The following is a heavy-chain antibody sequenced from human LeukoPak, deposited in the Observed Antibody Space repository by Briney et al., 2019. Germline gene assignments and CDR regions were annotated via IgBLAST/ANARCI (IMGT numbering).Heavy chain of an antibody. V-gene: IGHV4-31*03. J-gene: IGHJ3*02. D-gene: IGHD3-9*01. CDR3: ASADYDMAFDI. CDR1: GGSISSGGYY. CDR2: IYYSGST. Sequence: PSQTLSLTCTVSGGSISSGGYYWSWIRQHPGKGLEWIGYIYYSGSTDYNPSLKGRFTMSVDTSKNQFSLKLSSVTAADTAVYYCASADYDMAFDIWGQGTMVAVSS.